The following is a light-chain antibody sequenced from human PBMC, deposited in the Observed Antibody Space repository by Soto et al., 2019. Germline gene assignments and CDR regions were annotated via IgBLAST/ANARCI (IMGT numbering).Light chain of an antibody. J-gene: IGKJ3*01. CDR2: GAS. V-gene: IGKV3-20*01. CDR3: QQYDSPPPFFT. Sequence: EIVLTQSPGTLSLSPGERATLSCRASQSVSSSYLACYQQKPGHAPRLLIYGASSKTTGIPDSFRGSLSGTGFTLTLSILQPQDFALYYYQQYDSPPPFFTFHPGHKVDIK. CDR1: QSVSSSY.